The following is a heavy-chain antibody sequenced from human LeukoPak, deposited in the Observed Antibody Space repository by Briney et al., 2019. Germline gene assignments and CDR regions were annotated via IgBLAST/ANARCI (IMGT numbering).Heavy chain of an antibody. Sequence: GGSLRLSCAASGFSFDDDGMSWVRQGPGMGLEWVSSINWNGGIIGYADSVKGRFTISRDNAKNSLYLQMNSLRTEDTAFYYCARIGGYGIPTYWGQGTLVTVSP. CDR3: ARIGGYGIPTY. CDR2: INWNGGII. CDR1: GFSFDDDG. V-gene: IGHV3-20*04. J-gene: IGHJ4*02. D-gene: IGHD5-12*01.